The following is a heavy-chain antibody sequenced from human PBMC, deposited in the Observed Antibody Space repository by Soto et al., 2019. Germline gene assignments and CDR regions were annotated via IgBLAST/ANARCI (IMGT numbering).Heavy chain of an antibody. CDR2: IYPGDSDT. D-gene: IGHD6-13*01. CDR1: GYRFTSYW. Sequence: GESLKISCKGSGYRFTSYWIGWVRQMPGKGLEWMGIIYPGDSDTRYSPSFQGQVTISADKSISTAYVQWSSLKASDTAMYYCAIQYSSTWYWFDPWGQGTLVTVS. J-gene: IGHJ5*02. V-gene: IGHV5-51*01. CDR3: AIQYSSTWYWFDP.